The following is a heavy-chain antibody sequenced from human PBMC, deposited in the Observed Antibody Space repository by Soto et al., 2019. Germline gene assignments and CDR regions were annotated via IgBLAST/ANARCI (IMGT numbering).Heavy chain of an antibody. D-gene: IGHD7-27*01. CDR3: AKALGYYYGMDV. CDR2: ISGSGGST. CDR1: GFTFSSYA. V-gene: IGHV3-23*01. Sequence: EVQLLESGGGLVQPGGSLRLSCAASGFTFSSYAMSWVRQAPGKGLEWVSAISGSGGSTYYADSVKARFTISRDNSKNTLYLQMNSLRAEDTAVYYCAKALGYYYGMDVWGQGTTVTVSS. J-gene: IGHJ6*02.